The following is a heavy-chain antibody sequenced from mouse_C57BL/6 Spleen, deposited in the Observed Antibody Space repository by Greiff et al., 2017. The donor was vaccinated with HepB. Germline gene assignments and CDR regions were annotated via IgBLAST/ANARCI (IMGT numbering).Heavy chain of an antibody. CDR1: GYTFTSYW. CDR2: IYPGSGST. CDR3: ARSGSNLYYFDY. Sequence: QVQLQQPGAELVKPGASVKMSCKASGYTFTSYWITWVKQRPGQGLEWIGDIYPGSGSTNYNEKFKSKVTLTVDTSSSTAYMQLSSLTSEDSAVYYCARSGSNLYYFDYWGQGTTLTVSS. V-gene: IGHV1-55*01. J-gene: IGHJ2*01. D-gene: IGHD1-1*01.